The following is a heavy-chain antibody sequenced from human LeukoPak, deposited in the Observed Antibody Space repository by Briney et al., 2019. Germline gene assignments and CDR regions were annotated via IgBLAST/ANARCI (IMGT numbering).Heavy chain of an antibody. J-gene: IGHJ5*02. CDR3: ARTAGYSSSWYDGWFDP. V-gene: IGHV1-2*02. CDR1: GYTFTGYY. D-gene: IGHD6-13*01. CDR2: INPNSVGT. Sequence: GASVKVSCKASGYTFTGYYMHWVRQAPGQGLEWMGWINPNSVGTNYAQKFQGRVTMTRDTSISTAYMELSRLRSDDTAVYYCARTAGYSSSWYDGWFDPWGQGTLVIVSS.